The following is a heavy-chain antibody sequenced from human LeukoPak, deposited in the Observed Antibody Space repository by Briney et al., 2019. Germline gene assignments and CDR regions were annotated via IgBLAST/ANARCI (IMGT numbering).Heavy chain of an antibody. CDR3: ARVRGGSEYCGGDCYPQPFDY. D-gene: IGHD2-21*02. CDR2: INPSGGST. CDR1: GYTFTSYY. Sequence: ASVKVSCKASGYTFTSYYMHWVRQAPGQGLEWMGIINPSGGSTSYAQKFQGRVTMTRDTSTSTVYMELRSLRSDDTAVYYCARVRGGSEYCGGDCYPQPFDYWGQGTLVTVSS. V-gene: IGHV1-46*01. J-gene: IGHJ4*02.